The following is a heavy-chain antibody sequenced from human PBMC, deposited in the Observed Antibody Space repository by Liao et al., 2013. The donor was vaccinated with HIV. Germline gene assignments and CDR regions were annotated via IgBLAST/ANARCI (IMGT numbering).Heavy chain of an antibody. CDR2: IYHNGGT. CDR1: GGSIYSYY. V-gene: IGHV4-59*12. D-gene: IGHD1-26*01. Sequence: QVQLQESGPGLVKPSETLSLTCAVSGGSIYSYYWGWIRQPPGKGLEWIGYIYHNGGTYYNPSLQSRVTFFVDKSKNSFSLKLRSVTAADTAVYYCARERSSFLGEMKISYMDVWGKGTTVTVSS. CDR3: ARERSSFLGEMKISYMDV. J-gene: IGHJ6*04.